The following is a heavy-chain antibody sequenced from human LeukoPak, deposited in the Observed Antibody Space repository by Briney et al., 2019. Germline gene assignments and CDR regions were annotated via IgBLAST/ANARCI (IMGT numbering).Heavy chain of an antibody. V-gene: IGHV3-23*01. J-gene: IGHJ4*02. Sequence: GGSLRLSCAASGFTFSSYAMSWVRQAPGKGLEWVSAISGGGGSTYYADSVKGRFTISRDNSKNTLYLQMNSLRAEDTAVYYCANTITFGGVIVDYWGQGTLVTVSS. CDR3: ANTITFGGVIVDY. D-gene: IGHD3-16*02. CDR1: GFTFSSYA. CDR2: ISGGGGST.